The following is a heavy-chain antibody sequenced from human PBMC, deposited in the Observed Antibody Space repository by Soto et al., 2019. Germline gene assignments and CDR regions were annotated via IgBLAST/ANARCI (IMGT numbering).Heavy chain of an antibody. Sequence: PGGSLRLSCAASGFTFSTSWMSWVRQAPGKGLEWVANINEDGSTRYYVDSVKGRFTISRDNAKNSLYLQMNSLRAEDTAVYYCLRDFYGYCGQGKMVTVSS. D-gene: IGHD3-10*01. CDR1: GFTFSTSW. V-gene: IGHV3-7*01. CDR3: LRDFYGY. J-gene: IGHJ4*02. CDR2: INEDGSTR.